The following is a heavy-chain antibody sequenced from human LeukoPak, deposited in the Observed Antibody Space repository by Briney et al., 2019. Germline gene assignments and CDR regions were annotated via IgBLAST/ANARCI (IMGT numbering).Heavy chain of an antibody. CDR3: ARVGIYYGSGSYAYYMDV. V-gene: IGHV4-39*01. CDR1: GGSISSSSYY. J-gene: IGHJ6*03. D-gene: IGHD3-10*01. CDR2: IYYSGST. Sequence: SETLSLTCTVSGGSISSSSYYWGWIRQPPGKGLEWIGSIYYSGSTYYNPSLKSRVTISVDTSKNQFSLKLSSVTAADTAVYYCARVGIYYGSGSYAYYMDVWGKGTTVTVSS.